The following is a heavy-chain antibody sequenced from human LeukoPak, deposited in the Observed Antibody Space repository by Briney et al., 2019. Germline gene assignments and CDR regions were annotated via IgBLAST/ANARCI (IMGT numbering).Heavy chain of an antibody. CDR2: IYSGGST. CDR3: AKDLGSGWYGVLDYFDY. J-gene: IGHJ4*02. Sequence: TGGSLRLSCAASGFTVSSNYMSWVRQAPGKGLEWVSVIYSGGSTYYADSVKGRFTISRDNSKNTLYPQMNSLRAEDTAVYYCAKDLGSGWYGVLDYFDYWGQGTLVTVSS. CDR1: GFTVSSNY. V-gene: IGHV3-53*01. D-gene: IGHD6-19*01.